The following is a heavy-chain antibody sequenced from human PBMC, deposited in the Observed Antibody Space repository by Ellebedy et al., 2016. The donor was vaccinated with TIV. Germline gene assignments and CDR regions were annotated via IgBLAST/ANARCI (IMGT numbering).Heavy chain of an antibody. CDR3: SRHEYYYGSGSYYNRWYFGY. CDR1: GGSISSSRYY. Sequence: MPSETLSLTCTVSGGSISSSRYYWGWIRQHPGKGLEWIGSINYSGTTYYNPSLKGRVTMSVDTSKIQFSLKLMSVTAADTAVYYCSRHEYYYGSGSYYNRWYFGYWGQGTLVTVSS. CDR2: INYSGTT. D-gene: IGHD3-10*01. J-gene: IGHJ4*02. V-gene: IGHV4-39*01.